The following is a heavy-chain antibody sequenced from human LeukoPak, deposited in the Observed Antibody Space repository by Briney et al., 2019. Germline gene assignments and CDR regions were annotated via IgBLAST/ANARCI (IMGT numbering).Heavy chain of an antibody. V-gene: IGHV4-30-4*01. CDR3: ARSLLSGGSGSYGFDP. CDR1: GGSISSGDYY. CDR2: IYYSGST. J-gene: IGHJ5*02. D-gene: IGHD3-10*01. Sequence: SETLSLTCTVSGGSISSGDYYWSWIRQPPGKGLEWIGHIYYSGSTHYNPSLKSRVTISVDTSKNQFSLKLSSVTATDTAVYYCARSLLSGGSGSYGFDPWGQEALVTVSS.